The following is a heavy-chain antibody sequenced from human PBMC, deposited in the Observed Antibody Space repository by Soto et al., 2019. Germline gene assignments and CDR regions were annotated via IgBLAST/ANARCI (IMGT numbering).Heavy chain of an antibody. Sequence: EVQVVESGGGLVHPGDSLRLSCTAFTNYSVNWVRQAPGKGLEWVSSISSSGAYAYYADLLRGRFTISRDNAKNAVDLQMNSMRAEDTAVYYCVRGYGDYEGFQYWGQGTRVTVAS. CDR2: ISSSGAYA. J-gene: IGHJ4*02. D-gene: IGHD4-17*01. CDR1: TNYS. CDR3: VRGYGDYEGFQY. V-gene: IGHV3-21*01.